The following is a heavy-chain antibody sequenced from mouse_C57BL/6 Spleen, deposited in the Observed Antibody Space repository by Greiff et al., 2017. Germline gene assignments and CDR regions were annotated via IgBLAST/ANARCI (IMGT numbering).Heavy chain of an antibody. CDR1: GFTFSDYG. Sequence: DVKLVESGGGLVKPGGSLKLSCAASGFTFSDYGMHWVRQAPEKGLEWVAYISSGSSTIYYADTVKGRFTISRDNAKNTLFLQMTSLRSEDTAMYYCARRSSPYYYAMDYWGQGTSVTVSS. J-gene: IGHJ4*01. D-gene: IGHD1-1*01. V-gene: IGHV5-17*01. CDR3: ARRSSPYYYAMDY. CDR2: ISSGSSTI.